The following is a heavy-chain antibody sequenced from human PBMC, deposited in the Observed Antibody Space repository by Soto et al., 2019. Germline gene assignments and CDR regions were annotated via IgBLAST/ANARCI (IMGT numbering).Heavy chain of an antibody. J-gene: IGHJ5*02. CDR2: INAGNGNT. V-gene: IGHV1-3*01. CDR1: GYTFTSYA. Sequence: ASVKVSCKASGYTFTSYAMHWVRQAPGQRLEWMGWINAGNGNTKYSQKFQGRVTITRDTSASTAYMELSSLRSEDTAVYYCARDRINRGIAATDRRFDPWGQGTLVTVSS. D-gene: IGHD6-13*01. CDR3: ARDRINRGIAATDRRFDP.